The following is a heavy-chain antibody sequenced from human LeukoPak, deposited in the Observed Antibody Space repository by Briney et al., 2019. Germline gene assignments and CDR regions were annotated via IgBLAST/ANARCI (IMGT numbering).Heavy chain of an antibody. J-gene: IGHJ3*02. CDR3: ARDRSAGI. D-gene: IGHD3-3*01. CDR2: IYYSGST. CDR1: GGSISNYY. V-gene: IGHV4-59*01. Sequence: PSETLSLTCTVSGGSISNYYWSWIRQPPGKGLEWIGYIYYSGSTNYNPSLKSRVTISVDTSKNQFSLKLSSVTAADTAVYYCARDRSAGIWGQGTMVTVSS.